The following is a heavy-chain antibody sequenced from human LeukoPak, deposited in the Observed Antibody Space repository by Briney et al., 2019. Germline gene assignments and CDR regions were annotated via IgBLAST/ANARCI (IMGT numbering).Heavy chain of an antibody. D-gene: IGHD3-16*02. CDR1: GGSISVYY. J-gene: IGHJ4*02. Sequence: SETLSLTCTVSGGSISVYYWSWIRQPPGKRLEWIGYIYYSGSTNYNPSLKSRVTISVDTSKNQFSLKLSSVTAADTAVYYCAREGDYVWGSYLDYWGQGTLVTVSS. CDR3: AREGDYVWGSYLDY. V-gene: IGHV4-59*01. CDR2: IYYSGST.